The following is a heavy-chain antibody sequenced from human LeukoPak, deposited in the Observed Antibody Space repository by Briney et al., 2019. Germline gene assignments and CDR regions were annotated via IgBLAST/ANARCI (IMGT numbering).Heavy chain of an antibody. D-gene: IGHD4-11*01. Sequence: GGLLRSSCAAPGFTFSSSWMSWVRQAPGKGLEWVATIKQDGSEQYSVDSVKGRFTICRDNAKTALYLQMNSRRVEDTAVYYCARGYGNYGYWGQGTLVTVSS. CDR2: IKQDGSEQ. CDR1: GFTFSSSW. CDR3: ARGYGNYGY. V-gene: IGHV3-7*01. J-gene: IGHJ4*02.